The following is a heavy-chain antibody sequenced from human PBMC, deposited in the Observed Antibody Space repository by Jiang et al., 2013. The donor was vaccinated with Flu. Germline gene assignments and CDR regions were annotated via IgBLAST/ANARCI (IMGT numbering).Heavy chain of an antibody. CDR1: GYSFTSYW. CDR3: ARSITYYDFWSGSWHFDP. Sequence: GAEVKKPGESLKISCKGSGYSFTSYWIGWVRQMPGKGLEWMGIIYPGDSDTRYSPSFQGQVTISADKSISTAYLQWSSLKASDTAMYYCARSITYYDFWSGSWHFDPWGQGTLVTVSS. D-gene: IGHD3-3*01. V-gene: IGHV5-51*03. J-gene: IGHJ5*02. CDR2: IYPGDSDT.